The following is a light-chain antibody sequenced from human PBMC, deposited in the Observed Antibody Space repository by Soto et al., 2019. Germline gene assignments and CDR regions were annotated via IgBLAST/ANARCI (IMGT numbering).Light chain of an antibody. J-gene: IGLJ2*01. Sequence: QSVLTQPPSASGTPGQRVIISCSGSSSNIGSKLVNWYQQVPGTAPKLLIFSNNQRPSGVPDRFSGSKSGTSASMAISGLQSEDEADYDCAAWDDSLSVLFGGGTKLTVL. CDR3: AAWDDSLSVL. V-gene: IGLV1-44*01. CDR2: SNN. CDR1: SSNIGSKL.